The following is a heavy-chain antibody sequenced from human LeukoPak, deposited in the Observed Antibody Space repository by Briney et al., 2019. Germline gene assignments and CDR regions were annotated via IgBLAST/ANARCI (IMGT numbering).Heavy chain of an antibody. CDR1: GFTFSNYA. CDR2: MSYAGGNK. J-gene: IGHJ4*02. CDR3: QGYCTTTSCFPDY. V-gene: IGHV3-30-3*01. Sequence: GRSLRPSCAASGFTFSNYAMHWVRQAPGKGLEWVAVMSYAGGNKYYADSVKGRFTISRDNSKNTLYLQMNSLRAEDTAVYYCQGYCTTTSCFPDYWGQGTLVTVSS. D-gene: IGHD2-2*01.